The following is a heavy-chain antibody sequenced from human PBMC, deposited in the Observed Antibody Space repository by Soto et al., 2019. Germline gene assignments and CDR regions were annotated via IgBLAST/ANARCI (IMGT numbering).Heavy chain of an antibody. CDR2: INHSGST. Sequence: PSETLSLTCAVYGGSFSGYYWSWIRQPPGKGLEWIGEINHSGSTNYNPSLKSRVTISVDTSKNQFSLKLSSVTAADTAVYYCARARRYYYDSSGYCHDYWGQGTLVTVSS. D-gene: IGHD3-22*01. CDR1: GGSFSGYY. V-gene: IGHV4-34*01. CDR3: ARARRYYYDSSGYCHDY. J-gene: IGHJ4*02.